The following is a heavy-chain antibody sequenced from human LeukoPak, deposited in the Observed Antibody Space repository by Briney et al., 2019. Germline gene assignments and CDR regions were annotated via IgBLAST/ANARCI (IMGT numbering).Heavy chain of an antibody. J-gene: IGHJ6*02. CDR3: ARDICSGGSCYSGIHYGMDV. CDR1: GYTFTSYG. Sequence: ASVKVSCKASGYTFTSYGISWVRQAPGQGLEWMGWISAYNGNTNYVQKLQGRVTMTTDTSTSTAYMELRSLRSDDTAVYYCARDICSGGSCYSGIHYGMDVWGQGTTVTVSS. CDR2: ISAYNGNT. D-gene: IGHD2-15*01. V-gene: IGHV1-18*01.